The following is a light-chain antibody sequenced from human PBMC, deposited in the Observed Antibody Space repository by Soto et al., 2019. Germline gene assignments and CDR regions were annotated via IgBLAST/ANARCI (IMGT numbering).Light chain of an antibody. CDR2: QAS. Sequence: DIQMTHSPSTLSASVGDRVSITCRASQSISSQLAWYQQKPGKAPKLLIYQASNLETGVPSIFPVSGSGTEFTLTIRSMQPDDLATYYCLQYQSYWTFGQGTKVEVK. CDR3: LQYQSYWT. J-gene: IGKJ1*01. CDR1: QSISSQ. V-gene: IGKV1-5*03.